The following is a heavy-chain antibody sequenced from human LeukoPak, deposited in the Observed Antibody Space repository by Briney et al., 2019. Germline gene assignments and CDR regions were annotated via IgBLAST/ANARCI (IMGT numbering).Heavy chain of an antibody. Sequence: SETLSLTCTVSGDSISSYYWSWIRQPPGKGLEWIGYIYYSGSTNYNPSLKRRVTISVDTSKNQFSLKLSSVTAADTAMYYCARMSLSYCSSTSCSNLIDYWGQGTLVTVSS. CDR3: ARMSLSYCSSTSCSNLIDY. V-gene: IGHV4-59*01. CDR2: IYYSGST. D-gene: IGHD2-2*01. J-gene: IGHJ4*02. CDR1: GDSISSYY.